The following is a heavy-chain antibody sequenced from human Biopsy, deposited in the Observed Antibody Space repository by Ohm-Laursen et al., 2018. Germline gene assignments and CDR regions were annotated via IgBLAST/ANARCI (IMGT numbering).Heavy chain of an antibody. CDR3: VKQWGGYNFDS. J-gene: IGHJ5*01. V-gene: IGHV3-23*01. CDR2: IDVSDYNT. D-gene: IGHD1-14*01. Sequence: SLRLSCAASGFTFHTYAMSWVRQAPGKGLEWVAHIDVSDYNTYYADSVRGRFTISRDNSKQMVHLEINSLTADDTAVYYCVKQWGGYNFDSWGQGTLVTVSS. CDR1: GFTFHTYA.